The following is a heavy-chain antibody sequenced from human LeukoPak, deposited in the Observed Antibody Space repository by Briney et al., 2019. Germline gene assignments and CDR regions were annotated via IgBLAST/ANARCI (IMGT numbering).Heavy chain of an antibody. CDR1: GGSISSYY. Sequence: SETLSLTCTVSGGSISSYYWSWIRQPAGKGLEWIGRIYTSGSTNYNPSLKSRVTMSVDTSKSQFSLKLSSVTAADTAVYYCARLRLRYTRNGDSTSYEVFDMWGQGTVVTVSS. CDR3: ARLRLRYTRNGDSTSYEVFDM. CDR2: IYTSGST. D-gene: IGHD2-21*01. V-gene: IGHV4-4*07. J-gene: IGHJ3*02.